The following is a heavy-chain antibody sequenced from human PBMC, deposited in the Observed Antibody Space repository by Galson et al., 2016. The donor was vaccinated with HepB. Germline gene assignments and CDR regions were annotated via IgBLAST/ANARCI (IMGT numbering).Heavy chain of an antibody. D-gene: IGHD1-1*01. CDR1: GFTFNDYD. CDR3: ASGPHWNHAY. V-gene: IGHV3-13*01. Sequence: SLRLSCAISGFTFNDYDMHWVRQGTGESLECVANMRPAGDKYYPGSVKGRFTVSRESAKNSFYLQMDSLRAGDSGVYYCASGPHWNHAYWGQGTLVTVSS. CDR2: MRPAGDK. J-gene: IGHJ4*02.